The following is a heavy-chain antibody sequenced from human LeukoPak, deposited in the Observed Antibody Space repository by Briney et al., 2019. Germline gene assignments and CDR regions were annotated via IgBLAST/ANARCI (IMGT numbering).Heavy chain of an antibody. J-gene: IGHJ4*02. CDR1: GFTFTSHF. CDR2: ISDSGDRT. D-gene: IGHD5-12*01. CDR3: ARNENSGWGYFDY. V-gene: IGHV3-23*01. Sequence: GGSLRLSCAASGFTFTSHFMSWFRQAPGKGLEWIAAISDSGDRTVSVDSVKGRFTISRDNSKDTLYLQMNSLRAEDTAVYYCARNENSGWGYFDYWGQGTLVTVSS.